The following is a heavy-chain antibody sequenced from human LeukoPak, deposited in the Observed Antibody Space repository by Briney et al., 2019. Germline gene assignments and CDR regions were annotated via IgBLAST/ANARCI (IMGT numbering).Heavy chain of an antibody. D-gene: IGHD4-17*01. CDR2: ISSSSSYI. J-gene: IGHJ4*02. Sequence: PGGSLRLSCAASRFTFSSYEMNWVRQAPGKGLEWVSSISSSSSYIYYADSVKGRFTISRDNAKNSLYLQMNTLRAEDTAVYYCARDRTTVTTFDYWGQGTLVTVSS. CDR3: ARDRTTVTTFDY. V-gene: IGHV3-21*01. CDR1: RFTFSSYE.